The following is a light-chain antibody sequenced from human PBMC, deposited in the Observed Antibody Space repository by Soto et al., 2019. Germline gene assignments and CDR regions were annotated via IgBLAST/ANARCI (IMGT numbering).Light chain of an antibody. CDR3: SSYTSSSTYVI. J-gene: IGLJ2*01. CDR2: DVG. CDR1: SSDVGGYNY. V-gene: IGLV2-14*03. Sequence: QSVLTQPASVSGSPGQSITISCTGTSSDVGGYNYVSWYQQHPGKAPKLMIYDVGNRPSGVSNRFSGSKSGNTASLTISGLQAEYEADYYCSSYTSSSTYVIFGGGTKVTVL.